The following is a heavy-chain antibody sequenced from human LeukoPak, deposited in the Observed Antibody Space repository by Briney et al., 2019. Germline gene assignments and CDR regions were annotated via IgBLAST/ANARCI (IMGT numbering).Heavy chain of an antibody. Sequence: GGSLRLSCAASGFTFSSYWMHWVRQAPGKGLVWVSRSNSDGSSTTYADSVKGRFTISRDNAKNTLYLQMNSLRAEDTAVYYCATSTYCSGGSCYSRTFQYWGQGTLVTVSS. V-gene: IGHV3-74*01. J-gene: IGHJ4*02. CDR2: SNSDGSST. CDR1: GFTFSSYW. CDR3: ATSTYCSGGSCYSRTFQY. D-gene: IGHD2-15*01.